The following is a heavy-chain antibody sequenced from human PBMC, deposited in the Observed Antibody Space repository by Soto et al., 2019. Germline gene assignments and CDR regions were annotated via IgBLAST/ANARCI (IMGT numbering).Heavy chain of an antibody. J-gene: IGHJ5*02. D-gene: IGHD6-13*01. V-gene: IGHV3-33*01. CDR1: GFTFSSYG. Sequence: QVQLVESGGGVVQPGRSLRLSCAASGFTFSSYGMHWVRQAPGKGLEWVAVIWYDGSNKYYADSVKGRFTISRDNSKNTLYLQMNSLRAEDTAVYYCAGTGIAAAGMGWFDPWGQGTLVTVSS. CDR3: AGTGIAAAGMGWFDP. CDR2: IWYDGSNK.